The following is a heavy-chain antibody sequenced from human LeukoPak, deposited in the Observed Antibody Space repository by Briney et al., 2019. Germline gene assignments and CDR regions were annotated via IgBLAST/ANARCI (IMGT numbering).Heavy chain of an antibody. CDR1: GGSFSGYY. CDR2: INHSGST. V-gene: IGHV4-34*01. Sequence: SETLSLTCAVYGGSFSGYYWSWIRQPPGKGLEWIGEINHSGSTNYNPSLKSRVTISVDTSKNQFYLKLSSVTAADPAVYYCAKSGYCSSTSCYFRSYGMDVWGQGTTVTVSS. J-gene: IGHJ6*02. D-gene: IGHD2-2*01. CDR3: AKSGYCSSTSCYFRSYGMDV.